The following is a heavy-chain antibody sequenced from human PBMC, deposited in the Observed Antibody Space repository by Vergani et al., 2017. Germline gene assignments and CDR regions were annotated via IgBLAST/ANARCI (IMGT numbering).Heavy chain of an antibody. CDR1: GYTFSTYG. Sequence: QVQLVQSGAEVKKPGASVKVSCKASGYTFSTYGISWVRQAPGQGLEWMGWISAYNGNTNYPEKFQGRLTMTTDTSTRTAYMEPRSLRSDDTAVYYCASDLIENDTSGRIGYWGPGTLVTVSS. J-gene: IGHJ4*02. CDR3: ASDLIENDTSGRIGY. CDR2: ISAYNGNT. V-gene: IGHV1-18*01. D-gene: IGHD3-22*01.